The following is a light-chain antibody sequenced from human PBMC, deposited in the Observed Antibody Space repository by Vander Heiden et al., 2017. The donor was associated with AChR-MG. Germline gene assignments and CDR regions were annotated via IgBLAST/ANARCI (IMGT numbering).Light chain of an antibody. CDR1: SSDVGWYNY. CDR2: DVS. V-gene: IGLV2-14*03. J-gene: IGLJ2*01. Sequence: QSALTQPASVSGSPGQSITISCTGTSSDVGWYNYVHWYQQPPGKAPKLMIYDVSNRTTGVSNRFSGSKSGNTASLTISGLQAEDEADYYCSSYTSSSTRKVVFGGGTKLTVL. CDR3: SSYTSSSTRKVV.